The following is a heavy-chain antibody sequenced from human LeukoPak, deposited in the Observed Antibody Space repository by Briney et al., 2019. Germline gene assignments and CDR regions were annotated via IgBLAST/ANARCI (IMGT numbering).Heavy chain of an antibody. CDR3: AKRLYYDFWSGNSYYFDY. CDR2: IGSSGGRT. CDR1: VFSFHNFD. D-gene: IGHD3-3*01. V-gene: IGHV3-23*01. Sequence: GGSLRLSCAASVFSFHNFDMSWVRQAPGKGLEWVSSIGSSGGRTYYADSVKGRFTISRDNSDNTLYLQMHSLRAEDTAVYYCAKRLYYDFWSGNSYYFDYWGQGTLVTVSS. J-gene: IGHJ4*02.